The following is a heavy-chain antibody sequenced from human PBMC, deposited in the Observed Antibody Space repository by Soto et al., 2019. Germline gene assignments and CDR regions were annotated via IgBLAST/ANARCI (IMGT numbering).Heavy chain of an antibody. Sequence: PGGSLRLSCAASGFTFDDYAMHWVRQAPGKGLEWVSGISWNSGSIGYADSVKCRFTISRDNAKNSLYLQMNSLRAEDTALYYCAKADIVATIRGGGAFEIWGQGTMVTVSS. V-gene: IGHV3-9*01. CDR1: GFTFDDYA. CDR2: ISWNSGSI. CDR3: AKADIVATIRGGGAFEI. D-gene: IGHD5-12*01. J-gene: IGHJ3*02.